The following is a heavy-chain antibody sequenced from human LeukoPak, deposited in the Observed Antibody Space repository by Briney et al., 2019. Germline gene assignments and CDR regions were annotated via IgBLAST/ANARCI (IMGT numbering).Heavy chain of an antibody. V-gene: IGHV1-18*01. CDR1: GYTFTSYG. Sequence: GASVKVCCKASGYTFTSYGISWVRQAPGQGLEWMGWISAYNGNTNYAQKLQGRVTMTTDTSTSTAYMELRSLRSDDTAVYYCAREGGVTVVMALSYYYYYGMDVWGQGTTVTVSS. CDR3: AREGGVTVVMALSYYYYYGMDV. J-gene: IGHJ6*02. D-gene: IGHD4-23*01. CDR2: ISAYNGNT.